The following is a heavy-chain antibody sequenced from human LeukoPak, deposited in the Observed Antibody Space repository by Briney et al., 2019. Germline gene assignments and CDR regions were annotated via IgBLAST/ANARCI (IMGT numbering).Heavy chain of an antibody. V-gene: IGHV3-30*03. D-gene: IGHD1-26*01. CDR2: ISYDGSNK. Sequence: GGSLRLSCAASGFTFSSYGMHWVRQAPGKGLEWVAVISYDGSNKYYADSVKGRFTISRDNSKNTLYLQMNSLRAEDTAVYYCATGIVGATTNSYGMDVWGQGTTVTVSS. J-gene: IGHJ6*02. CDR1: GFTFSSYG. CDR3: ATGIVGATTNSYGMDV.